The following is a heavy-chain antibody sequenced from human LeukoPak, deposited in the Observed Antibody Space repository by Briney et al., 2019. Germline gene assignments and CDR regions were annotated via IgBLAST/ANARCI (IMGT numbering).Heavy chain of an antibody. J-gene: IGHJ4*02. CDR1: GFTFSSYA. CDR2: ISGSGGST. V-gene: IGHV3-23*01. D-gene: IGHD3-10*01. Sequence: GGSLRLSCAASGFTFSSYAMSWVRQAPGKGLEWVSAISGSGGSTYYADSVKGGFTISRDNSKNTLYLQMNSLRAADTAVYYCAKVKMENHYYGSGPQYYFDYWGQGTLVTVSS. CDR3: AKVKMENHYYGSGPQYYFDY.